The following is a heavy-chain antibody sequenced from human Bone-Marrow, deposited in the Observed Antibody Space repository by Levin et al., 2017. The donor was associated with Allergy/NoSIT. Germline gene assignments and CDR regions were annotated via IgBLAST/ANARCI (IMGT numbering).Heavy chain of an antibody. J-gene: IGHJ5*02. D-gene: IGHD1-14*01. Sequence: ASVKVSCKASGYTFTGYYMHWVRQAPGQGLEWMGRINPNSGGTNYAQKFQGRVTMTRDTSISTAYMELSRLRSDDTAVYYCARDLGTYNRLVSVRTRGNNWFDPWGQGTLVTVSS. CDR3: ARDLGTYNRLVSVRTRGNNWFDP. CDR1: GYTFTGYY. CDR2: INPNSGGT. V-gene: IGHV1-2*06.